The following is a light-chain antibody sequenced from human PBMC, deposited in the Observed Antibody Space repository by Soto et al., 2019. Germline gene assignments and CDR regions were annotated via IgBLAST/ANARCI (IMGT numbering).Light chain of an antibody. CDR3: SSDTTSYTWL. V-gene: IGLV2-14*01. CDR2: DVS. J-gene: IGLJ3*02. CDR1: TSDVGGYNY. Sequence: QPVLTQPASVSASPGQSITISCAGTTSDVGGYNYVSWYQQHPGKAPKVMIYDVSNRPSGVSNRFSGSKSGNTASLTISGLQADAEADYYCSSDTTSYTWLFGGGTKVTVL.